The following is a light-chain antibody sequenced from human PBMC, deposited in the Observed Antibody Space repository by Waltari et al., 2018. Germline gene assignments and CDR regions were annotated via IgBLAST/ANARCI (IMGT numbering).Light chain of an antibody. J-gene: IGLJ2*01. Sequence: QSVLTQPPSASGTPGQRVTISCSGSSSNIGSNTVNWDQQLPGTAPKLLIYTNYQRPSGVPDRFSGSKSGTSASLAISGRQSEDEADYYCAAWDDSLESVLFGGGTKLTVL. CDR2: TNY. V-gene: IGLV1-44*01. CDR3: AAWDDSLESVL. CDR1: SSNIGSNT.